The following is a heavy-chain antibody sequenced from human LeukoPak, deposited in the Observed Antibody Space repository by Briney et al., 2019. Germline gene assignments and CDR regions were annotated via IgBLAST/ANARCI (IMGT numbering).Heavy chain of an antibody. CDR2: MNPNSGNT. D-gene: IGHD2-8*01. J-gene: IGHJ6*02. CDR1: GYTFTSYD. Sequence: ASVKVSCKASGYTFTSYDINWVRQATEQGLEWMGWMNPNSGNTGYAQKFQGRVTMTRNTSISTAYMELSSLRSEDTAVYYCARGIVLMVYAKRNFYGMDVWGQGTTVTVSS. V-gene: IGHV1-8*01. CDR3: ARGIVLMVYAKRNFYGMDV.